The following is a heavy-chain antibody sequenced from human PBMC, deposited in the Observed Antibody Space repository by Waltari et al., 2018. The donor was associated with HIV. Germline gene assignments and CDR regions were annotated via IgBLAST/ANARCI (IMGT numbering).Heavy chain of an antibody. D-gene: IGHD4-4*01. J-gene: IGHJ4*02. CDR2: FWSDGVEI. Sequence: QVQLVESGGGVVQPGKSLSLSCAVSGLTLSSFAIHWVRQSPGKGLEWLAVFWSDGVEISYANSVKGRFTISKDSSQKTLYLHLTSLRAEDTALYYCARGYSSSRWIPLYHWGRGTLVTVSS. CDR1: GLTLSSFA. V-gene: IGHV3-33*01. CDR3: ARGYSSSRWIPLYH.